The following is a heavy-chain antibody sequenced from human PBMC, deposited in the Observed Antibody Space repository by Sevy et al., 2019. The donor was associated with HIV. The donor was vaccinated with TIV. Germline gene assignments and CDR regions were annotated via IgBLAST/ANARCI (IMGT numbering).Heavy chain of an antibody. Sequence: GGSLRLSCAASGFTFSSYSMNWVRQAPGKRLEWVSSISSSSSYIYYADSVKGRFTISRDNAKNSLYLQMNSRRAEDTAVYYCARGTILGYSYVGYYFDYWGQGTLVTVSS. CDR2: ISSSSSYI. D-gene: IGHD5-18*01. V-gene: IGHV3-21*01. J-gene: IGHJ4*02. CDR3: ARGTILGYSYVGYYFDY. CDR1: GFTFSSYS.